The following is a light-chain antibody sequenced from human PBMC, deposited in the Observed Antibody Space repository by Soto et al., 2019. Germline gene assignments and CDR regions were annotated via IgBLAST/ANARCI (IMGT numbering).Light chain of an antibody. CDR1: QSISSY. V-gene: IGKV1-39*01. CDR3: QQRSNPIT. J-gene: IGKJ5*01. CDR2: AAS. Sequence: DIQMTQSPSSLSASVGDRVTITCRASQSISSYLNWYQQKPGKAPKLLIYAASSLQSGVPSRFSGSGSGTDFTLTISSLEPEDFAVYYCQQRSNPITFGQGTRLEIK.